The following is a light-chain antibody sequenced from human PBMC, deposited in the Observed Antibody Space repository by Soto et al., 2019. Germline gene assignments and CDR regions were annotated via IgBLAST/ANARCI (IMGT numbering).Light chain of an antibody. Sequence: QSALTQPASVSGSPGQSVTISCTGTSSDVGGYNYGSWYQQHPGKAPKLMIYEDNHRPSGASNRFSGSKSGNTASLTISGLQAEDEADYYCSSYASSSTVVFGGGTTLTVL. CDR3: SSYASSSTVV. J-gene: IGLJ2*01. V-gene: IGLV2-14*01. CDR1: SSDVGGYNY. CDR2: EDN.